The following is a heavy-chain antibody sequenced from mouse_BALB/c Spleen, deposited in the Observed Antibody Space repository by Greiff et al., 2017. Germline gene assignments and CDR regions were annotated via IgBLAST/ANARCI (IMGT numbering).Heavy chain of an antibody. D-gene: IGHD1-1*01. CDR1: GYSITSGYS. V-gene: IGHV3-6*02. CDR2: ISYDRSN. J-gene: IGHJ1*01. Sequence: EVKLMESGPGLVKPSQSLSLTCSVTGYSITSGYSWNWIRQFPGTKLEWMGYISYDRSNNYNPSLKNRISINRDTSKNQFFLKLNSVTTEDTATYYCARVPNYYGSSRYWYFDGWDAGTTVTVSS. CDR3: ARVPNYYGSSRYWYFDG.